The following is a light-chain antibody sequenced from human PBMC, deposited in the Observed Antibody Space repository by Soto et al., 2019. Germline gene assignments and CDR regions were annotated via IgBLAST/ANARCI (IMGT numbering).Light chain of an antibody. V-gene: IGLV1-40*01. CDR2: ANT. CDR3: QSYDNTLSGWV. Sequence: QSVLTQSPSVSGTPGQRVTIFCTGSYSNIGAGFDVHWYQQFPGTAPKLLISANTNRPSGVPDRFSGSKSGASASLAITGLQAEDEADYYCQSYDNTLSGWVFGGGTKLTVL. CDR1: YSNIGAGFD. J-gene: IGLJ3*02.